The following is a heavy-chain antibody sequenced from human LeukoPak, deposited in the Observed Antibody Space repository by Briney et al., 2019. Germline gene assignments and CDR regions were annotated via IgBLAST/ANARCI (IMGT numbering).Heavy chain of an antibody. V-gene: IGHV4-4*07. J-gene: IGHJ6*03. CDR1: GGSISSYY. Sequence: PSETLSLTCTVSGGSISSYYWSWIRQPAGKGLEWIGRIYTSGSTNYNPSLKSRVTMSVDTSKNQFSLKLSSVTAAGTAVHYCARDREQLGRYYYYYYMDVWGKGTTVTVSS. D-gene: IGHD6-6*01. CDR3: ARDREQLGRYYYYYYMDV. CDR2: IYTSGST.